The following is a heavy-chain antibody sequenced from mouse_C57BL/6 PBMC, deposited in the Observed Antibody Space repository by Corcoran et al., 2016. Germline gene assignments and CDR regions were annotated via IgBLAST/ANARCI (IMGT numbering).Heavy chain of an antibody. D-gene: IGHD1-1*01. CDR3: ATIYYYGSSFFDV. V-gene: IGHV1-19*01. J-gene: IGHJ1*03. Sequence: EVQLQQSGPVLVKPGASVKMSCKASGYTFTDYYMNWVKQSHGKSLELIGVINPYNGGTSYNQKFKGKATLTVDKSSSTAYMELNSLTSEDSAVYYCATIYYYGSSFFDVWGTGTTVTVSS. CDR2: INPYNGGT. CDR1: GYTFTDYY.